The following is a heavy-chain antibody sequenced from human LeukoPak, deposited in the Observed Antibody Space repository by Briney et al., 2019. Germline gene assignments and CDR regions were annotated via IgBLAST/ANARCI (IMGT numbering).Heavy chain of an antibody. Sequence: SETLSLTCSVSGDSISSYYWTWIRQTPGKGLEWIAYIHYNGNTKSNPSLKSRVTISLDTSRNQFSLKLSSVTAADTAVYYCARARGIAVAGTRDAFDIWGQGTMVTVSS. J-gene: IGHJ3*02. V-gene: IGHV4-59*08. CDR3: ARARGIAVAGTRDAFDI. D-gene: IGHD6-19*01. CDR2: IHYNGNT. CDR1: GDSISSYY.